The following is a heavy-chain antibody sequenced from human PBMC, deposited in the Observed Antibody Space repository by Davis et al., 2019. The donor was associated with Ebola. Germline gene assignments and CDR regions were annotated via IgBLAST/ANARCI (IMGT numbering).Heavy chain of an antibody. CDR2: IRSKANSYAT. D-gene: IGHD6-19*01. J-gene: IGHJ4*02. CDR1: GFTFSGSA. CDR3: TRTAVAGDDY. V-gene: IGHV3-73*01. Sequence: GESLKISCAASGFTFSGSAMHWVRQASGKGLEWVGRIRSKANSYATAYAASVNGRFTISRDDSKNTAYLQMNSLKTEDTAVYYCTRTAVAGDDYWGQGTLVTVSS.